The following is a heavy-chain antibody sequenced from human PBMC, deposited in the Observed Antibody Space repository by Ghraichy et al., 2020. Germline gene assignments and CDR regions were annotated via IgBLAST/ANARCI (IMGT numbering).Heavy chain of an antibody. CDR3: ARRPRRIWLPNAFDI. V-gene: IGHV4-34*01. D-gene: IGHD5-24*01. Sequence: SETLSLTCAVYGGSFSGYYWSWIRQPPGKGLEWIGEINHSGSTNYNPSLKSRVTISVDTSKNQFSLKLSSVTAADTAVDYCARRPRRIWLPNAFDIWGQGTMVTVSS. CDR1: GGSFSGYY. CDR2: INHSGST. J-gene: IGHJ3*02.